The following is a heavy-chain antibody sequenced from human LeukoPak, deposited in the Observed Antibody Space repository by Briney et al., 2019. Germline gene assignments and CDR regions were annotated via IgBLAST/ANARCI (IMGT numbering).Heavy chain of an antibody. CDR3: APNDFWSGYSAR. D-gene: IGHD3-3*01. CDR1: GGSISNFH. Sequence: SETLSLTCTVSGGSISNFHWSWIRQPPGKGLEWIGYIYYSGSTNYNPSLKSRVTISVDTSKNQFSLKLSSVTAADTAVYYCAPNDFWSGYSARWGQGTLVTVSS. J-gene: IGHJ4*02. V-gene: IGHV4-59*01. CDR2: IYYSGST.